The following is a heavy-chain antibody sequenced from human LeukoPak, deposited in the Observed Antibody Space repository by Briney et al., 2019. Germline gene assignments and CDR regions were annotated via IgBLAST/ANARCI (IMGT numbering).Heavy chain of an antibody. D-gene: IGHD6-19*01. V-gene: IGHV3-30-3*01. CDR2: ISYDGSNK. CDR1: GFTFSSYA. J-gene: IGHJ3*02. Sequence: PGRSLRLSCAASGFTFSSYAMHWVRQAPGKGLEWVAVISYDGSNKYYADSVKGRFTISRDNSKNTLYLQVNSLRAEDTAVYYCAREQGYSSGPDAFDIWGQGTMVTVSS. CDR3: AREQGYSSGPDAFDI.